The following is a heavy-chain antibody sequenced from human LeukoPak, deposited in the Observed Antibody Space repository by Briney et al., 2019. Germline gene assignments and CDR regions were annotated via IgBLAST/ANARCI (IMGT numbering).Heavy chain of an antibody. D-gene: IGHD3-10*01. CDR1: GFTFSGHW. CDR3: ARISSGSGELLDAFDI. J-gene: IGHJ3*02. V-gene: IGHV3-7*01. Sequence: GGSLRLSCAASGFTFSGHWMSWIRQAPGKGLEWVANIKEDGSEKYYVDDVKGRFTISRDNAKNSLFLQMNSLRGEDTAVYYCARISSGSGELLDAFDIWGQGTVVTVSS. CDR2: IKEDGSEK.